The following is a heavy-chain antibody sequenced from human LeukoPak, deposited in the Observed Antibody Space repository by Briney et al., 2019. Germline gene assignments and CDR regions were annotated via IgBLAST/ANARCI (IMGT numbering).Heavy chain of an antibody. CDR3: ARGAADAFDI. CDR2: ISYDGSNK. CDR1: GFTFSSYA. Sequence: GRSLRLSCAASGFTFSSYAMHWVREAPGKGLEWVAVISYDGSNKYYADSVKGRFTISRDNSKNTLYLQMNSLRAEDTAVYYCARGAADAFDIWGQGTMVTVSS. D-gene: IGHD6-13*01. V-gene: IGHV3-30*04. J-gene: IGHJ3*02.